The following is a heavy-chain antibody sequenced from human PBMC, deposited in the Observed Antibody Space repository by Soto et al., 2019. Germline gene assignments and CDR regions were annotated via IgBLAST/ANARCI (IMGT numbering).Heavy chain of an antibody. J-gene: IGHJ4*02. CDR2: IYNHGQI. CDR3: VRVTGAERH. Sequence: EVQLVESGGGLTQPGGSLRLSCVVSGFIVSRSHMMWVRQAPGKGLEGVSVIYNHGQINYVDPVKGRFTIARDNSKNTIYRQINSLKVEDTAVYYCVRVTGAERHWGQGALVTVSS. D-gene: IGHD7-27*01. CDR1: GFIVSRSH. V-gene: IGHV3-53*01.